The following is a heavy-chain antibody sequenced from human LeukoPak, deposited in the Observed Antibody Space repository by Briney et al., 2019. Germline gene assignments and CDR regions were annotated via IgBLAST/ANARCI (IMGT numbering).Heavy chain of an antibody. V-gene: IGHV4-38-2*02. CDR1: GYSISSGYY. CDR3: ARIGDYYDSSGYPTSGY. CDR2: IYHSGST. J-gene: IGHJ4*02. Sequence: SETLSLTCTVSGYSISSGYYWGWIRQPPGKGLEWIGSIYHSGSTYYNPSLKSRVTISVDTSKNQFSLKLSSVTAADTAVYYCARIGDYYDSSGYPTSGYWGQGTLVTVSS. D-gene: IGHD3-22*01.